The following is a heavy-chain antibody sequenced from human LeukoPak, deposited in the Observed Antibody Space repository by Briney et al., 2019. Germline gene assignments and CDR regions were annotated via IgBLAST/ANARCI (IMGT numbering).Heavy chain of an antibody. CDR2: ISGSGGST. D-gene: IGHD4/OR15-4a*01. CDR1: GFAFSTYG. J-gene: IGHJ6*04. Sequence: GGTLRPSCVASGFAFSTYGMSWVRQAPGKGLEWVSAISGSGGSTYYADSVKGRFTISRDNSKNTLYLQMNSLRAEDTAVYYCAKDGSLWRYSWGKGTTVTVSS. V-gene: IGHV3-23*01. CDR3: AKDGSLWRYS.